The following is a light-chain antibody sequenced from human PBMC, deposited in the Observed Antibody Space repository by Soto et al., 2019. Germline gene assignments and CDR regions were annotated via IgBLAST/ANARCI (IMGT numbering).Light chain of an antibody. J-gene: IGKJ4*01. V-gene: IGKV1-5*03. CDR2: KAS. CDR1: QSISSW. Sequence: DIQMTQSTSTLSASVGDRVTITCRASQSISSWLAWYQQKPGKAPKLLIYKASSLESGVPSRFSGSGSGTEFTLTIRSLQPDDFATYYFQQYNSYSLSFSAGTKVQIK. CDR3: QQYNSYSLS.